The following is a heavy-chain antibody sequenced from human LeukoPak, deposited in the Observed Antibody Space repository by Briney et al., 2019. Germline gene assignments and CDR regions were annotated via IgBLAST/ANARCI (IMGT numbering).Heavy chain of an antibody. J-gene: IGHJ4*02. CDR2: IYYSGST. V-gene: IGHV4-39*01. D-gene: IGHD3-9*01. CDR1: GASVSDTSFY. CDR3: ARLRKGRYFDYIFDF. Sequence: SETPSLTCAVSGASVSDTSFYWGWIRQPPGKGLQWIGNIYYSGSTYYNPSLNSRLTMSVDTSRNQFSLTMTSMAAADTAVYYCARLRKGRYFDYIFDFWGQGTLVTVSS.